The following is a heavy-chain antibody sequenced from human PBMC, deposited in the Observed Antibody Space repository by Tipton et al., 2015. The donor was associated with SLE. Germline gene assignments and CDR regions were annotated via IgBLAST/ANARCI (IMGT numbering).Heavy chain of an antibody. CDR3: ARGGGPHAFDI. CDR2: IYYSGST. D-gene: IGHD3-10*01. CDR1: GGSFSGYY. Sequence: LRLSCAVYGGSFSGYYWSWIRQHPGKGLEWIGYIYYSGSTYYNPSLKSRVTISVDTSKNQFSLKLSSVTAADTAVYYCARGGGPHAFDIWGQGTMVTVSS. V-gene: IGHV4-34*01. J-gene: IGHJ3*02.